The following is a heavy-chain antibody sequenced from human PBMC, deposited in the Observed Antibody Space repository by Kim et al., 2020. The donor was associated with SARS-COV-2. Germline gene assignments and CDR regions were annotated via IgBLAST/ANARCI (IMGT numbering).Heavy chain of an antibody. V-gene: IGHV3-23*01. D-gene: IGHD3-10*01. Sequence: GGSLRLSCVASGFTFRSIAMSWVRQAPGKGLEWVSVISGSGGDTYYTDSVKGRFTISRDNSKSTLYLQMSSLRAEDTAVYYCALGRKYGSGTYYNVGHWGQGTLVTVSS. CDR3: ALGRKYGSGTYYNVGH. J-gene: IGHJ4*02. CDR1: GFTFRSIA. CDR2: ISGSGGDT.